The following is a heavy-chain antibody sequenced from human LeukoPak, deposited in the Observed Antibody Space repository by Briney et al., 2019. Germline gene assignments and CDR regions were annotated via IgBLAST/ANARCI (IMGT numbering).Heavy chain of an antibody. D-gene: IGHD6-13*01. CDR2: IYYSGST. CDR1: GGSISSSSYY. CDR3: ARRKIAAGERSAFDY. V-gene: IGHV4-39*07. J-gene: IGHJ4*02. Sequence: SETLSLTCTVSGGSISSSSYYWGWIRQPPGKGLEWIGSIYYSGSTNYNPSLKSRVTISVDTSKNQFSLKLSSVTAADTAVYYCARRKIAAGERSAFDYWGQGTLVTVSS.